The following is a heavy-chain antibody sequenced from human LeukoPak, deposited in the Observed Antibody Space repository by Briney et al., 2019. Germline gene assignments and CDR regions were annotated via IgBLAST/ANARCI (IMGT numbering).Heavy chain of an antibody. J-gene: IGHJ4*02. CDR2: IYHSGST. V-gene: IGHV4-30-2*01. D-gene: IGHD1-26*01. CDR1: GGSISSGGYY. CDR3: ARVRWELLADY. Sequence: SETLSLTCTVSGGSISSGGYYWSWIRQPPGKGLEWIGYIYHSGSTYYNPSLKSRVTISVDRSKNQFSLKLSSVTAADTAVYYCARVRWELLADYWGQGTLVTVSS.